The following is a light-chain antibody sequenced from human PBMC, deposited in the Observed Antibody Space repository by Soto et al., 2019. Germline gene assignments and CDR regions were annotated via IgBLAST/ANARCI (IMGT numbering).Light chain of an antibody. CDR1: QSGLYRSNNKNY. Sequence: DIVMTQSPDSLPVSLGERATINCKSSQSGLYRSNNKNYLAWYQQKPGQPPKLLIYWASTRESGVPDRFSGSGSGTDFTLTISSLQAEDVAVYYCKQYYSTPGTLGKGNKVDIK. CDR3: KQYYSTPGT. V-gene: IGKV4-1*01. CDR2: WAS. J-gene: IGKJ1*01.